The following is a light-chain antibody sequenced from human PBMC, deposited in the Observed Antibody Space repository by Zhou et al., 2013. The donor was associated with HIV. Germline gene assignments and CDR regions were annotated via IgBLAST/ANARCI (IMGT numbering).Light chain of an antibody. Sequence: EIVLTQSPATLSLSPGERATLSCRASRSVSSYLAWYQQKPGQAPRLLIYDASNRATGIPARFSGSGSGTDFTLAISSLEPDDFAFYYCQQRSDWPPMYTFGQGTKLEIK. CDR2: DAS. CDR3: QQRSDWPPMYT. J-gene: IGKJ2*01. V-gene: IGKV3-11*01. CDR1: RSVSSY.